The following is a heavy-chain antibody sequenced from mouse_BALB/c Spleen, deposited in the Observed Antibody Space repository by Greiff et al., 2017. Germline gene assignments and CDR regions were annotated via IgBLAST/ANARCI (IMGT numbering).Heavy chain of an antibody. J-gene: IGHJ4*01. D-gene: IGHD1-2*01. CDR1: GYTFTSYW. Sequence: VQLQQSGAELAKPGASVKMSCKASGYTFTSYWMHWVKQRPGQGLEWIGYINPSTGYTEYNQKFKDKATLTADKSSSTAYMQLSSLTSEDSAVYYCARCLTTAGMDYWGQGTSVTVSS. CDR3: ARCLTTAGMDY. V-gene: IGHV1-7*01. CDR2: INPSTGYT.